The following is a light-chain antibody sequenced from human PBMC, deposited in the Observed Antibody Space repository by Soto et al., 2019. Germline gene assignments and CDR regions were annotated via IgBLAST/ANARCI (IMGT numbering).Light chain of an antibody. J-gene: IGLJ1*01. V-gene: IGLV2-14*03. CDR3: SSYTISSTYV. Sequence: QSVLTQPASVSGSPGQSIAISYTGTSSDVGAYNYVSWYQHHPGKAPKLMIYHVTNRPSGVSDRFSGSKSGNTASLTISGLQADDEADYYCSSYTISSTYVFGTGTRSPA. CDR1: SSDVGAYNY. CDR2: HVT.